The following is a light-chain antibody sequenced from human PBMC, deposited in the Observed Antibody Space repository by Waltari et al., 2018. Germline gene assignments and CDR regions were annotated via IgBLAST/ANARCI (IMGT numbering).Light chain of an antibody. CDR3: QAWDSNTAWV. Sequence: PSVSVSGGQKTSSPCAGDQLDNKYSFWYHVKPGQSPVLVIYQDTKRPYGNPERFSGSNSGNTATLTVSGTQAMDEADYFCQAWDSNTAWVFGGGTKLTVL. CDR2: QDT. CDR1: QLDNKY. V-gene: IGLV3-1*01. J-gene: IGLJ3*02.